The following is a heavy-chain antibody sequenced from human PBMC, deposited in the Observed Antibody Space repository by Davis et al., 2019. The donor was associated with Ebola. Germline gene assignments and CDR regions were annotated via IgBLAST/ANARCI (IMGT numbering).Heavy chain of an antibody. J-gene: IGHJ4*02. CDR3: ARLYSNYEGSIDY. CDR1: GYSISSGYY. D-gene: IGHD4-11*01. Sequence: PSETLSLTCTVSGYSISSGYYWSWIRQPPGKGLEWIGEINHSGSTNYNPSLKSRVTISVDTSKNQFSLKLSSVTAADTAVYYCARLYSNYEGSIDYWGQGTLVTVSS. V-gene: IGHV4-38-2*02. CDR2: INHSGST.